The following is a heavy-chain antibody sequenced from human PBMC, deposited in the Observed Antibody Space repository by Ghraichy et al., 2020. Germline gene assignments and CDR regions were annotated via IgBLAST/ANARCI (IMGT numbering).Heavy chain of an antibody. CDR1: GGTFSSYA. V-gene: IGHV1-69*04. Sequence: SVKVSCKASGGTFSSYAISWVRQAPGQGLEWMGRIIPILGIANYAQKFQGRVTITADKSTSTAYMELSSLRSEDTAVYYCARNIEGHKVDQIVVVPAARHLRHYYGMDVWGQGTTVTVSS. D-gene: IGHD2-2*01. CDR2: IIPILGIA. CDR3: ARNIEGHKVDQIVVVPAARHLRHYYGMDV. J-gene: IGHJ6*02.